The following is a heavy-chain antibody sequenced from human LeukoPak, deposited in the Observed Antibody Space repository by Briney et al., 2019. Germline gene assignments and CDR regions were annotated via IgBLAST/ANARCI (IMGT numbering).Heavy chain of an antibody. V-gene: IGHV3-30*04. Sequence: GGSLRLSCAASGFTFAKHAMDWVRQAPGKGLEWVAVISSDGRNTYYADSVRGRFTISRDNSRNIVFLQMNSLRIDDTALYYYARVEGAAAGSGLDFDLWGQGTLVTVSS. D-gene: IGHD6-13*01. CDR2: ISSDGRNT. CDR3: ARVEGAAAGSGLDFDL. CDR1: GFTFAKHA. J-gene: IGHJ4*02.